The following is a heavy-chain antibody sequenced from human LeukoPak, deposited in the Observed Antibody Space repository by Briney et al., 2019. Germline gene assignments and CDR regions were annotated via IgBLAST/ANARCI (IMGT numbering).Heavy chain of an antibody. Sequence: GESLKISCEGSGYRFSKYWIGWVRQMPGKGLEWMGVIYPGDSDTRYSPSFQGQVTISADKSISTTYLQWSSLKASDTAIYYCARHPSGTWSHFDYWGQGTLVTVSS. J-gene: IGHJ4*02. V-gene: IGHV5-51*01. CDR1: GYRFSKYW. CDR2: IYPGDSDT. D-gene: IGHD6-13*01. CDR3: ARHPSGTWSHFDY.